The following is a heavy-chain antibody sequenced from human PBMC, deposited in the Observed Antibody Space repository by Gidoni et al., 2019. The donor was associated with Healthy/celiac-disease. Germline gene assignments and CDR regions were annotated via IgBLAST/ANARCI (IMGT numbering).Heavy chain of an antibody. CDR3: ARGGYCTGGVCYAYNWFDP. CDR1: GYTFTSYD. J-gene: IGHJ5*02. Sequence: QVQLVQSGAEVKKPGASVKVSCKASGYTFTSYDINWVRQATGQGLEWMGWMNPNSGNTGYAQKFQGRVTMTRNTSISTAYMELSSLRSEDTAVYYCARGGYCTGGVCYAYNWFDPWGQGTLVTVSS. D-gene: IGHD2-8*02. CDR2: MNPNSGNT. V-gene: IGHV1-8*01.